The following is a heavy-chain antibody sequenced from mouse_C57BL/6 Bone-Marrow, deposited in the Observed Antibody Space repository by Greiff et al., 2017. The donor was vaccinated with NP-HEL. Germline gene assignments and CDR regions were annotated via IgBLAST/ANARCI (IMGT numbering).Heavy chain of an antibody. CDR1: GFTFSSYA. CDR2: ISDGGSYT. Sequence: EVMLVESGGGLVKPGGSLKLSCAASGFTFSSYAMSWVRQTPEKRLEWVATISDGGSYTYYPDNVKGRFTISRDNAKNNLYLQMSHLKSEDIAMYYCAALLRYLYYAMDYWGQGTSVTVSS. CDR3: AALLRYLYYAMDY. V-gene: IGHV5-4*03. J-gene: IGHJ4*01. D-gene: IGHD1-1*01.